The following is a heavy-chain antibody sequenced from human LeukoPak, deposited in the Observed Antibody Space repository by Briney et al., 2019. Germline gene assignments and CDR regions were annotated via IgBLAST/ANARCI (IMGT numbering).Heavy chain of an antibody. CDR1: GYTFTSYD. J-gene: IGHJ5*02. Sequence: GASVEVSCKASGYTFTSYDINWVRQATGQGLEWMGWMNPNSGNTGYAQRFQVRVTMTRNTSISTAYMERSSLRSEDTAVYYCARGLGEDWFDPWGQGTLVTVSS. CDR2: MNPNSGNT. CDR3: ARGLGEDWFDP. D-gene: IGHD3-10*01. V-gene: IGHV1-8*01.